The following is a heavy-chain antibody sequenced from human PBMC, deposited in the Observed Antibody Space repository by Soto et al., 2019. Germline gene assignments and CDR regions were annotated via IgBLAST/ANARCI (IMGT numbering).Heavy chain of an antibody. CDR3: AREDALGYGSGKNDAFDI. V-gene: IGHV4-31*03. CDR2: IYYSGST. D-gene: IGHD3-10*01. Sequence: QVQLQESGPGLVKPSQTLSLTCTVSGGSISSGGYYWSWIRQHPGKGLEWFGYIYYSGSTYYNPSLKSRVTISVDTSKNQFSLKLSSVTAADTAVYYCAREDALGYGSGKNDAFDIWGQGTMVTVSS. CDR1: GGSISSGGYY. J-gene: IGHJ3*02.